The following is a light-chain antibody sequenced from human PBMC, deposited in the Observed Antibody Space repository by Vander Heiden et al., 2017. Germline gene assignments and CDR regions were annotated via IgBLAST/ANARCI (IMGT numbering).Light chain of an antibody. V-gene: IGKV4-1*01. CDR3: QQYYDSPLT. Sequence: IVMTQSPDSLAGSLGERATINCKSSQSVLLSSNNKNYLAWYQQKPGQPPKLLIYWASTRQAGVPDRFSGSGSGTDFTLTISSLQAEDVAVYYCQQYYDSPLTFGGGTKVEIK. J-gene: IGKJ4*01. CDR1: QSVLLSSNNKNY. CDR2: WAS.